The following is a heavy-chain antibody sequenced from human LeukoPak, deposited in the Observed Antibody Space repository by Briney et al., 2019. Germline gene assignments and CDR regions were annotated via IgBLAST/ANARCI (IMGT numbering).Heavy chain of an antibody. J-gene: IGHJ6*03. Sequence: GGSLRLSCAASGFSFDDLGMAWVRQVPGKGLEWVAGINWNGASTGYADSVRGRFTISRDNAKNSLYLQMNSLRAEDTALYYCARAVCPTIKFCDSSYFMDVWGKGTTVNVS. CDR2: INWNGAST. CDR3: ARAVCPTIKFCDSSYFMDV. D-gene: IGHD6-6*01. V-gene: IGHV3-20*04. CDR1: GFSFDDLG.